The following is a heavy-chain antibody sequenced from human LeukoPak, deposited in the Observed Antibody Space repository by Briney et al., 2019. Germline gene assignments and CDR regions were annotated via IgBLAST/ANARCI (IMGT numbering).Heavy chain of an antibody. Sequence: SETLSLTCAVYGGSFSGYYWSWIRQPPGKGLEWIGEINHSGSTNYNPSLKSRVTISVDTSKNQFSLKLSSVTAADTAVYYCARTEQQLVPWSDPWGQGTLVTVSS. CDR2: INHSGST. J-gene: IGHJ5*02. D-gene: IGHD6-13*01. CDR3: ARTEQQLVPWSDP. V-gene: IGHV4-34*01. CDR1: GGSFSGYY.